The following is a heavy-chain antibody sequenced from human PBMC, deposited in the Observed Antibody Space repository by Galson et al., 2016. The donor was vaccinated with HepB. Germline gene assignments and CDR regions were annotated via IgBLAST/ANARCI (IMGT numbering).Heavy chain of an antibody. V-gene: IGHV1-8*01. CDR3: ASRLGDQNFEY. D-gene: IGHD3-16*01. J-gene: IGHJ4*02. Sequence: SVKVSCKASGYTFTSHEINWVRQATGQGLEWMGWMNPNSGNTGYAQKFQGRVTMTRETSISTAYMELSSLTSEDTAVYYWASRLGDQNFEYCGQGTRVTVSS. CDR2: MNPNSGNT. CDR1: GYTFTSHE.